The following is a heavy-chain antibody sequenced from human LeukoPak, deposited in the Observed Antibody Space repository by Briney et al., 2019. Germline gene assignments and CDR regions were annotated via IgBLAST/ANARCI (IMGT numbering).Heavy chain of an antibody. CDR3: ARAPGVVRGSPLDY. V-gene: IGHV4-34*01. Sequence: SETLSLTCAVYGGSFSGYYWSWIRQPPGKGLEWIAEINHSGSTNYNPSLKSRVTISVDTSKNQFSLKLSSVTAADTAVYYCARAPGVVRGSPLDYWGQGTLVTVSS. J-gene: IGHJ4*02. CDR2: INHSGST. D-gene: IGHD3-3*01. CDR1: GGSFSGYY.